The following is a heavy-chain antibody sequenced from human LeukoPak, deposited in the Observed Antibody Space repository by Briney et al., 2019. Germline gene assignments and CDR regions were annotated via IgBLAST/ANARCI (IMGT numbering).Heavy chain of an antibody. D-gene: IGHD3-3*01. CDR1: VRSISSGDYY. CDR3: AREGYDFWSGYPNWFDP. CDR2: IYYSGST. J-gene: IGHJ5*02. Sequence: SQTLSLTCTVSVRSISSGDYYWSWIRQPPGKGLEWIGYIYYSGSTYYNPSLKSRVTISVDTSKNQFSLKLSSVTAADTAVYYCAREGYDFWSGYPNWFDPWGQGTLVTVSS. V-gene: IGHV4-30-4*08.